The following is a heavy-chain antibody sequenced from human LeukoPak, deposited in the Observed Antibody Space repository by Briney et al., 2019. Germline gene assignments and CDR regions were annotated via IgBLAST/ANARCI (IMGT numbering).Heavy chain of an antibody. CDR3: ALGYCSSTSCPNWFDP. D-gene: IGHD2-2*03. J-gene: IGHJ5*02. Sequence: GGSLRLSCAASGFTFSSYWMSWVRQAPGKGLEWVSAISGSGGSTYYADSVRGRFTISRDNSKNTLYLQMNSLRAEDTAVYYCALGYCSSTSCPNWFDPWGQGTLVTVSS. V-gene: IGHV3-23*01. CDR1: GFTFSSYW. CDR2: ISGSGGST.